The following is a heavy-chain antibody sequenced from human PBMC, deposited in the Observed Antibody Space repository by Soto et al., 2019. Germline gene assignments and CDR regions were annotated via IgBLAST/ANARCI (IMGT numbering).Heavy chain of an antibody. CDR2: ISAYNGKT. CDR1: GYTFTSYG. D-gene: IGHD3-3*01. Sequence: ASVKVSCKASGYTFTSYGISWVRQAPGQGLEWMGWISAYNGKTNYAQKLQGRVTMTTDTSTSTDYMELRSMRSEATAVCYGVRAPGGSRYFGAFDIWGQGTMVTVSS. V-gene: IGHV1-18*04. CDR3: VRAPGGSRYFGAFDI. J-gene: IGHJ3*02.